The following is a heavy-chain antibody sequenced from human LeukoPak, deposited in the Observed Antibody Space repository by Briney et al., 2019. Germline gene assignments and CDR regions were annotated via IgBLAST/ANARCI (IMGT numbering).Heavy chain of an antibody. J-gene: IGHJ4*02. CDR2: IYYSGST. D-gene: IGHD6-13*01. CDR3: ARGYSTSWYYFDY. V-gene: IGHV4-59*01. CDR1: GGSISNYF. Sequence: SETLSLTCTVSGGSISNYFWSWIRQPPAKALEWIGYIYYSGSTNYNPSLKGRGTISVDTSKNHFSLKLSSVTAADTAVYYCARGYSTSWYYFDYWGQGTLVTVSS.